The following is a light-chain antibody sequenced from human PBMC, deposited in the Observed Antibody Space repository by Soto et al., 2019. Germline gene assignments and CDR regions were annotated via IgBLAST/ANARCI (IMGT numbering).Light chain of an antibody. Sequence: DIQMTQSPSTLSASVGDRVTITCRASQSISSWLAWYQQKPGKAPKLLSYDASSLERGVPSRFSGSGSGTEFTLTISSLQPDDFATYYCQQYNSWWTFGQGTKVEIK. V-gene: IGKV1-5*01. CDR1: QSISSW. CDR2: DAS. J-gene: IGKJ1*01. CDR3: QQYNSWWT.